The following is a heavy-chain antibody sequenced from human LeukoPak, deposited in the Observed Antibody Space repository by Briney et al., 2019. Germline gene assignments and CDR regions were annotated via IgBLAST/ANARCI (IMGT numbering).Heavy chain of an antibody. CDR2: ISWNSGSI. D-gene: IGHD3-9*01. CDR3: AKARLRYFDWLCFDY. V-gene: IGHV3-9*01. Sequence: GGSLRLSCAASGFTFEDYAMHWVRQAPGKGREGVSGISWNSGSIGYADSVKGRFTISRDNAKNSLYLQMNSLRAEDTALYYCAKARLRYFDWLCFDYWGQGTLVTVSS. CDR1: GFTFEDYA. J-gene: IGHJ4*02.